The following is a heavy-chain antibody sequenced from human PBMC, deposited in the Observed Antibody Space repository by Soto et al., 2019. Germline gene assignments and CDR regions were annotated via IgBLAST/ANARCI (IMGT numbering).Heavy chain of an antibody. Sequence: ASVKVSCKASGYTFTSYYMHWVRQAPGQGLEWMGIINPSGGSTSYAQKFQGRVTMTGDTSTSTVYMELSSLRSEDTAVYYCARDQGGGGGSSPYYYGMDVWGQGTTVTVSS. CDR2: INPSGGST. V-gene: IGHV1-46*01. J-gene: IGHJ6*02. CDR1: GYTFTSYY. D-gene: IGHD2-15*01. CDR3: ARDQGGGGGSSPYYYGMDV.